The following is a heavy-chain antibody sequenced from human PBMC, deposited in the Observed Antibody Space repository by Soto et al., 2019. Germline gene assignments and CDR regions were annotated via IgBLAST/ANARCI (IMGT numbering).Heavy chain of an antibody. CDR1: GFTFSNYG. CDR2: ISYDGSNK. J-gene: IGHJ4*02. V-gene: IGHV3-30*18. CDR3: AKNSLRINPYYFDY. Sequence: PGESLKISCAASGFTFSNYGMYWVRQAPGKGLEWVAVISYDGSNKYYADSVKGRFTISRDNSKNTLYLQMNSLRAEDTAVYYCAKNSLRINPYYFDYWGQGTLVTVSS. D-gene: IGHD1-20*01.